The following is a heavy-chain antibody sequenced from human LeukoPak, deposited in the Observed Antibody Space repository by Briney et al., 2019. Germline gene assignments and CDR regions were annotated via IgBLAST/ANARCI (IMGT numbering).Heavy chain of an antibody. CDR2: ISSSGLYK. Sequence: GGSLRLSCAASGFTFSSYGMHWVRQAPGKGLAWVSSISSSGLYKYYADSVKGRFTISRDNAENSLYLQMNSLRVEDTAVYYCAREPDYDSFAYDHDYWGQGTLVTVSS. CDR1: GFTFSSYG. V-gene: IGHV3-21*01. J-gene: IGHJ4*02. D-gene: IGHD3-22*01. CDR3: AREPDYDSFAYDHDY.